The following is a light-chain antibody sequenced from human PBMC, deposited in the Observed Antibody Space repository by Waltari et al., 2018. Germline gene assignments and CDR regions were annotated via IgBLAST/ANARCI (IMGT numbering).Light chain of an antibody. V-gene: IGKV3-20*01. Sequence: IVLTQSPGTLSLSPGERATLSCRASQSVSTISLAWYQQNAGQAPRLLIYSASNRAPGIPDRFSGSESGTDFALTFSSLEPEDSAMYYCQQYDGAVVTFGGGTKVEIK. CDR1: QSVSTIS. CDR2: SAS. CDR3: QQYDGAVVT. J-gene: IGKJ4*01.